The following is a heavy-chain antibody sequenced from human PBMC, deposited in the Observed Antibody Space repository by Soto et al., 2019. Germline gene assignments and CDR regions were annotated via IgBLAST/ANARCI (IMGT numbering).Heavy chain of an antibody. V-gene: IGHV3-30*18. CDR1: GFTFSSYG. CDR3: AKDRAEMATIRGGSHFDY. Sequence: QVQLVESGGGVVQPGRSLRLSCAASGFTFSSYGMHWVRQAPGKGLEWVAVISYDGSNKYYADSVKGRFTISRDHSKNTLYLQMNSLIAGDTAVYYCAKDRAEMATIRGGSHFDYWGQGTLVTVSS. D-gene: IGHD5-12*01. CDR2: ISYDGSNK. J-gene: IGHJ4*02.